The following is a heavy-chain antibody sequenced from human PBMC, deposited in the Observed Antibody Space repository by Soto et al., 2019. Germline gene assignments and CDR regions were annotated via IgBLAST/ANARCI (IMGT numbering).Heavy chain of an antibody. D-gene: IGHD1-1*01. CDR3: SHIANEDWNDSSFDP. CDR2: IHWHYDK. V-gene: IGHV2-5*01. Sequence: QITLKESGPTLVKPTQTLTLTCTFSGFSPSTSGLGVGSIREPPGKALEWPAPIHWHYDKRYTPSLTSRLTSTKNSSESPVVLTMTNMDPVGAAASDVSHIANEDWNDSSFDPWGQGTLVTVSS. J-gene: IGHJ5*02. CDR1: GFSPSTSGLG.